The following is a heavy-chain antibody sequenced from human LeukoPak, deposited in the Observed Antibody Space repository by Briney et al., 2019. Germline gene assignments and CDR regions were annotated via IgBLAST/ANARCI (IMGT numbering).Heavy chain of an antibody. Sequence: ASVKVSCQASVYTSSDFYLNWVRQAPGQGLEWMGWINPYTGAIIYAQKFEGRVTMTWDASIGTGYVELTRLTSDDTALYYCATSTVTRTRDPWGQGTLVTVSS. D-gene: IGHD1-1*01. CDR2: INPYTGAI. CDR1: VYTSSDFY. J-gene: IGHJ5*02. V-gene: IGHV1-2*02. CDR3: ATSTVTRTRDP.